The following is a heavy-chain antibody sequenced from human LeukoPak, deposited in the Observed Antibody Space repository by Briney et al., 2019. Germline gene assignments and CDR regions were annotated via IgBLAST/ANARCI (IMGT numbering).Heavy chain of an antibody. CDR1: GFTFSSYA. CDR3: ARRSSSLLGYYYYYMDV. J-gene: IGHJ6*03. CDR2: ISLSGNTI. D-gene: IGHD6-6*01. V-gene: IGHV3-48*01. Sequence: GGSLRLSCAASGFTFSSYAMHWVRQAPGKGLEWVSYISLSGNTIDYADSVKGRFTISRDNAKNSLYLQMNSLRAEDTAVYYCARRSSSLLGYYYYYMDVWGKGTTVTVSS.